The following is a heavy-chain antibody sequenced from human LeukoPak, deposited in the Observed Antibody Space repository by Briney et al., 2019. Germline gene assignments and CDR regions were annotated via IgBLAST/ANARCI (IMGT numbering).Heavy chain of an antibody. Sequence: GGSLRLSCVVSDFTFAVSWVRQAPGKGLEWISTINGRGDDSFHADSVKGRFTISRDNSKNTLYLQMNSLRAEDTAVYYCTCTPWDTNGFDYWGQGTLVTVSS. CDR3: TCTPWDTNGFDY. J-gene: IGHJ4*02. CDR1: DFTFA. D-gene: IGHD2-8*01. CDR2: INGRGDDS. V-gene: IGHV3-23*01.